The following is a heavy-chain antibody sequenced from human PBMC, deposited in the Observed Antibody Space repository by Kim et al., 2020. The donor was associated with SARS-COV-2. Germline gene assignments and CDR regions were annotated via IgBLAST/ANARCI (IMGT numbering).Heavy chain of an antibody. V-gene: IGHV3-66*01. Sequence: SLRLSCAASGFTVSSNYMSWVRQAPGKGLEWVSVIYSGGSTYYADSVKGRFTISRDNSKNTLYLQMNSLRAEDTAVYYCASGGHYYDGSGYSHEDLWGQGTLVSVSS. CDR1: GFTVSSNY. D-gene: IGHD3-22*01. J-gene: IGHJ5*02. CDR3: ASGGHYYDGSGYSHEDL. CDR2: IYSGGST.